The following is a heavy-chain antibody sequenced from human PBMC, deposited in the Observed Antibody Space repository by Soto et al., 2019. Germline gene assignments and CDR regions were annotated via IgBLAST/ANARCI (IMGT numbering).Heavy chain of an antibody. Sequence: SLRLSCAASRFTFSSYGMHWVRQAPGKGLEWVAVISYDGSNKYYADSVKGRFTISRDNSKNTLYLQMNSLRAEDTAVYYCAKTLSGYNYGPSGSYYYGMDVWGQGTTVTVSS. D-gene: IGHD5-18*01. CDR3: AKTLSGYNYGPSGSYYYGMDV. V-gene: IGHV3-30*18. CDR1: RFTFSSYG. CDR2: ISYDGSNK. J-gene: IGHJ6*02.